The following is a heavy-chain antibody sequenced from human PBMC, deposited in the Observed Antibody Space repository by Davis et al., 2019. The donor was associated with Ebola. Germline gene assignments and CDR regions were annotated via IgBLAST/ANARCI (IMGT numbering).Heavy chain of an antibody. CDR3: ARGAGAAGIFGYNWFDP. CDR1: GGSISSYY. CDR2: IYYSGST. Sequence: MPGGSLRLSCTVSGGSISSYYWSWIRQPPGKGLEWIGYIYYSGSTNYNPSLKSRVTISVDTSKNQFSLKLSSVTAADTAVYYCARGAGAAGIFGYNWFDPWGQGTLVTVSS. J-gene: IGHJ5*02. D-gene: IGHD6-13*01. V-gene: IGHV4-59*01.